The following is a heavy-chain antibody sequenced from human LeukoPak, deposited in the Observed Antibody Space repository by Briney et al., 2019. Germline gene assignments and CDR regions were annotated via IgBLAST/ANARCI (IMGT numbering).Heavy chain of an antibody. Sequence: GGSLRLSCAASRFTVNNNYMNWVRQAPGKGLEWVSGIHPGDNTYYADSVKGRFTISRDNSKNTLYLQMNSLRAEDTAVYYCTRGASYYDYWGQGTLVTVSS. CDR1: RFTVNNNY. CDR2: IHPGDNT. CDR3: TRGASYYDY. V-gene: IGHV3-53*01. J-gene: IGHJ4*02. D-gene: IGHD3-10*01.